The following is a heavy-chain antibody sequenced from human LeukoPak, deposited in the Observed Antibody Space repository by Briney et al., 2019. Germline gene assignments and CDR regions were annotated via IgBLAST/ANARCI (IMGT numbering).Heavy chain of an antibody. CDR2: ISASGGTT. V-gene: IGHV3-23*01. J-gene: IGHJ3*02. CDR1: GFTFSNFP. Sequence: GGSLRLSCAASGFTFSNFPMSWVRQAPGKGLEWVSAISASGGTTYYADSVKGRFTISRDNSKNTLYLQMNSLRAEDTAVYYCALNGREVPSGAFDIWGQGTMVTVSS. CDR3: ALNGREVPSGAFDI. D-gene: IGHD3-16*02.